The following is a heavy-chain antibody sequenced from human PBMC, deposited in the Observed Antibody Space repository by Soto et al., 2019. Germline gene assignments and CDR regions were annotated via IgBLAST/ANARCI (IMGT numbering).Heavy chain of an antibody. CDR3: ARDVASGDSRSGISWFDP. V-gene: IGHV4-31*03. CDR2: INYSGRA. D-gene: IGHD1-26*01. J-gene: IGHJ5*02. Sequence: QVQLQESGPGLVKPSQTLSLTCTVSGGSLNSHNYYWSWIRQHPGKGLEWIGYINYSGRASYNPSLKSRVSIVADTSMNQLSLRLSSVTAADTAVYYCARDVASGDSRSGISWFDPWGQGTLVTVSS. CDR1: GGSLNSHNYY.